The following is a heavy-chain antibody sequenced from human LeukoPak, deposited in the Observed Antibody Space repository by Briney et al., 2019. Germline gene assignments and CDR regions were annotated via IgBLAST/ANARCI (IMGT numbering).Heavy chain of an antibody. Sequence: GGSLRLSCAASGFTFSSYGMHWVRQAPGKGLEWVAVIWYDGSNKYYADSVKGRFTISRDNSKNTLYLQMNSLRAEDTAVYYCASEGCSGGSCYFDYWGQGALVTVSS. CDR3: ASEGCSGGSCYFDY. J-gene: IGHJ4*02. V-gene: IGHV3-33*01. CDR2: IWYDGSNK. CDR1: GFTFSSYG. D-gene: IGHD2-15*01.